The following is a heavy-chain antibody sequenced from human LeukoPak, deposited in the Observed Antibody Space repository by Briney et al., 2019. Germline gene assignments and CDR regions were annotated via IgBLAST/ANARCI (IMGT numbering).Heavy chain of an antibody. CDR1: GGSISSGVNY. CDR3: ARWIQLWFKNLGRAFDI. V-gene: IGHV4-30-4*01. D-gene: IGHD5-18*01. CDR2: IYYSGST. Sequence: SQTLPLTCTAPGGSISSGVNYWIWIPQPQGKGLDGIGYIYYSGSTYYNPSLKSRVTISVDTSKNQFSLKLSSVTAADTAVYYCARWIQLWFKNLGRAFDIWGQGTMVTVSS. J-gene: IGHJ3*02.